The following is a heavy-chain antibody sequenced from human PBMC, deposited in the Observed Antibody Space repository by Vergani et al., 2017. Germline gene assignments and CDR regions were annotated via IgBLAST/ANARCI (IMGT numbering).Heavy chain of an antibody. Sequence: QLQLQESGPGLVKPSETLTLTCTVSGGSISSSSYYWGWIRQPPGKGLEWIGSIYYSGSTYYNPSLKSRVTISVDTSKNQFSLKLSSVTAADTAVYYCARHIGTMVRGVHDYWGQGTLVTVSS. D-gene: IGHD3-10*01. CDR3: ARHIGTMVRGVHDY. CDR1: GGSISSSSYY. V-gene: IGHV4-39*01. CDR2: IYYSGST. J-gene: IGHJ4*02.